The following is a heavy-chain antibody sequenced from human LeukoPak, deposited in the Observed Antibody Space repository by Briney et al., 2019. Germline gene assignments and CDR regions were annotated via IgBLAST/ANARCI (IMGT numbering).Heavy chain of an antibody. J-gene: IGHJ3*02. V-gene: IGHV1-69*13. Sequence: SVKVSCKASGGTFSSYAISWLRQAPGQGLEWMGGIIPIFGTANYAQKFQGRVTITADESTSTAYMELSSLRSEDTAVYYCARDRKNDYVFGFNAFDIWGQGTMVTVSS. CDR1: GGTFSSYA. D-gene: IGHD3-16*01. CDR3: ARDRKNDYVFGFNAFDI. CDR2: IIPIFGTA.